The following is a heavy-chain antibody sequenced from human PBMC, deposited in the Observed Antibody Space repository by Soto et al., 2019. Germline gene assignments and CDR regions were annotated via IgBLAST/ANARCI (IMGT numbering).Heavy chain of an antibody. Sequence: DVQLVESGGGLVQPGRSLRLSCAASGFTFDDYAMHWVRQAPGKGLEWVSGISWNSGSIGYADSVKGRFTISRDNAKNSLYLQMNSLRAEDTALYYCAKDFNYYGSGSYLDYWGQGTLVTVSS. D-gene: IGHD3-10*01. CDR2: ISWNSGSI. CDR3: AKDFNYYGSGSYLDY. J-gene: IGHJ4*02. CDR1: GFTFDDYA. V-gene: IGHV3-9*01.